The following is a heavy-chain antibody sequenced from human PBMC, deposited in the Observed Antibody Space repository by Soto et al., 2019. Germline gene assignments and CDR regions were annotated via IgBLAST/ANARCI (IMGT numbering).Heavy chain of an antibody. J-gene: IGHJ4*02. CDR3: ARLGSLLQPIDY. CDR1: GYTFTNYW. D-gene: IGHD4-4*01. CDR2: IFPRDSDT. V-gene: IGHV5-51*01. Sequence: PGESLKISCQTSGYTFTNYWIAWVRHMPGRGLEWMGLIFPRDSDTRYNSSFEGQVTISTDRSIATAYLQWTTLKASDTATYFCARLGSLLQPIDYWGQGTPGTVPQ.